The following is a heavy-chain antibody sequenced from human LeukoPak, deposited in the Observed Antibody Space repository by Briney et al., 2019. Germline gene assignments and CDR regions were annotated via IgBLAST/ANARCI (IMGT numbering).Heavy chain of an antibody. CDR1: GGSFSVYY. CDR3: ARIRLPVTSVLIDY. CDR2: INHSGIT. Sequence: SETLSLTCAVYGGSFSVYYWSWIRQPPGKGLEWIGEINHSGITSYNPSLKSRVTISVDTSKNHFSLKLSSVTAADPAVYYCARIRLPVTSVLIDYWGPGTLVTVSS. D-gene: IGHD4-17*01. V-gene: IGHV4-34*01. J-gene: IGHJ4*02.